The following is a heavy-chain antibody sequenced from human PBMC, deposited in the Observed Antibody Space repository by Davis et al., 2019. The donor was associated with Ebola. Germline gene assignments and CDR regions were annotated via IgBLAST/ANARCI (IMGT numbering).Heavy chain of an antibody. D-gene: IGHD3-16*02. Sequence: SVKVSCKASGGTFSSYTISWVRQAPGQGLEWMGWIIPVFGTTNYAQKFQGRVTITADESTSTAYMELRSLRSDDTAVYYCARPIASFYYYGMDVWGQGTTVMVSS. CDR2: IIPVFGTT. J-gene: IGHJ6*02. CDR1: GGTFSSYT. CDR3: ARPIASFYYYGMDV. V-gene: IGHV1-69*13.